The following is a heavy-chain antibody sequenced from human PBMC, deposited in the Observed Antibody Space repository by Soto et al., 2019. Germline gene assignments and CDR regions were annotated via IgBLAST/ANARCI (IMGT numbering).Heavy chain of an antibody. Sequence: SETLSLTCTVSGGSISSSSYYWGWIRQPPGKGLEWIGSIYYSGSTYYNPSLKSRVTISVDTSKNQFSLKLSSVTAADTAVYYCASFAYYDILTGQYYCYGMDVWGQGTTVTVSS. CDR2: IYYSGST. J-gene: IGHJ6*02. V-gene: IGHV4-39*01. CDR1: GGSISSSSYY. CDR3: ASFAYYDILTGQYYCYGMDV. D-gene: IGHD3-9*01.